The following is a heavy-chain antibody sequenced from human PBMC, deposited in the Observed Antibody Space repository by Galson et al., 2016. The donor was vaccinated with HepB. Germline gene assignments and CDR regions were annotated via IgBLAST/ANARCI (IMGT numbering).Heavy chain of an antibody. J-gene: IGHJ4*02. D-gene: IGHD3-22*01. V-gene: IGHV3-30*18. CDR3: AKEGCYYDSSGFGFDY. CDR1: GFTFSRYG. Sequence: SLRLSCAVSGFTFSRYGMYWVRQAPAKGLEWVALISYDGSNKYYADSVKGRFTISRDNSKNTLYLQMNSLRAEDTAVYYCAKEGCYYDSSGFGFDYWGQGTLCTVSS. CDR2: ISYDGSNK.